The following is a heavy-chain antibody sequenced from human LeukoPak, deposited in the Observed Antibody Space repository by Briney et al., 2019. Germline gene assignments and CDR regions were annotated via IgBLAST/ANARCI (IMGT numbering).Heavy chain of an antibody. CDR3: ARDSGSGNNDY. CDR1: GYTFTSYA. Sequence: ASVKVSCKASGYTFTSYAIHWVRQAPGQRLEWMGWNSAGNGNTKYSQNFQGRVTFISNTSATTAFMELSSLRSEDAAVYYCARDSGSGNNDYWGQGTLVTVSS. D-gene: IGHD1-26*01. V-gene: IGHV1-3*01. CDR2: NSAGNGNT. J-gene: IGHJ4*02.